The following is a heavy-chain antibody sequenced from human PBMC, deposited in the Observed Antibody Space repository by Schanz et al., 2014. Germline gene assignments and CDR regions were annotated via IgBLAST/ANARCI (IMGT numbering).Heavy chain of an antibody. V-gene: IGHV1-69*08. J-gene: IGHJ4*02. Sequence: QVQLVQSGAEVKKPGSSVKVSCKASGGTFRSYTVSWVRQAPGQGLEWMGRITPTLGKVDYAQKFQGRVTITADISTGTAHMQLISLTTDDTAVYYFSREPHEYYASGRGYWGQGTLVTVST. CDR2: ITPTLGKV. CDR3: SREPHEYYASGRGY. CDR1: GGTFRSYT. D-gene: IGHD3-10*01.